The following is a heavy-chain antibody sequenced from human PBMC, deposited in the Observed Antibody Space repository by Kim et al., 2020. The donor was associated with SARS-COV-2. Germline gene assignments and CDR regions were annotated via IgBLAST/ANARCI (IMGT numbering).Heavy chain of an antibody. CDR3: ASGPYYYYYGMDV. V-gene: IGHV3-53*01. CDR1: GFSVSSNY. CDR2: IYSGGTS. J-gene: IGHJ6*02. Sequence: GGSLRLSCAASGFSVSSNYMSWVRQAPGKGLEWVSVIYSGGTSYNVESVRGRFTISRDNSKNTLYLQMNSLRAEDTAVYYCASGPYYYYYGMDVWGQGTTVTVSS.